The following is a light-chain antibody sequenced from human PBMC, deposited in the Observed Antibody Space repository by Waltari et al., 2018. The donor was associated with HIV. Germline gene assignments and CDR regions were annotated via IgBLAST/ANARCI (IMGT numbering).Light chain of an antibody. Sequence: DIQMTQSPSSLSASVVDRVTITCRPSQSSSRYLNWYQQKPGKAPKLLIYAASRLQSGVPQRFSGSRSATDFTLTISSVQPEDFATYYCQQSYSTLTFGGRTQVEIK. J-gene: IGKJ4*01. CDR3: QQSYSTLT. CDR1: QSSSRY. CDR2: AAS. V-gene: IGKV1-39*01.